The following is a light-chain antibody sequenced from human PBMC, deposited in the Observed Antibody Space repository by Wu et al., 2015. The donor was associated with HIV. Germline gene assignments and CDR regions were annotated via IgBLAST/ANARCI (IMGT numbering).Light chain of an antibody. V-gene: IGKV3-11*01. J-gene: IGKJ1*01. Sequence: EIVLTQSPATLSLSPGERATLSCRASQSVGTYLVWYQQKPGQAPRLLIYYASNRATGIPARFSGSGSGTDFTLTISSLEPEDVATYYCQKYNTAPWTFGQGTKVEIK. CDR3: QKYNTAPWT. CDR2: YAS. CDR1: QSVGTY.